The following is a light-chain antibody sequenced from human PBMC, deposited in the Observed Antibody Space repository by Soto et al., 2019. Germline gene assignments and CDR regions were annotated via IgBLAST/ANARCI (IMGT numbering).Light chain of an antibody. CDR1: SSDIGGYEY. V-gene: IGLV2-14*03. CDR3: NSYTSSNPLGV. Sequence: QSVLTQPASVSGSPGQSITISCTGTSSDIGGYEYVSWYQQQPGKAPIRIIYDVSDRPSGVSNRFSGSKSGNTASLAISGLQAEDEADYYCNSYTSSNPLGVFGTGTKLTVL. CDR2: DVS. J-gene: IGLJ1*01.